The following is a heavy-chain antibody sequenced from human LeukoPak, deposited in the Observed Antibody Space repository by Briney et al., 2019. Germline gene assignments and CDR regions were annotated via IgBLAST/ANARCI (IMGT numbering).Heavy chain of an antibody. D-gene: IGHD2-21*02. V-gene: IGHV3-64D*09. CDR2: ISYNGGST. CDR1: GFTLSSNA. Sequence: GGSLRLSCSASGFTLSSNAMHWVRQAPGKGLEYVSAISYNGGSTYYADSVKGRFTISRDNSKNTLYLQMSSLRAEDTAVFYCVRRTANHFDYWGQGALVTVSS. CDR3: VRRTANHFDY. J-gene: IGHJ4*02.